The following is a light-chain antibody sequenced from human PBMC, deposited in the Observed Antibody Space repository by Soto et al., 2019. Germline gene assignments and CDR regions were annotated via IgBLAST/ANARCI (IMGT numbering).Light chain of an antibody. V-gene: IGKV1-39*01. CDR3: QQSFSTPPT. CDR1: QSISTY. J-gene: IGKJ1*01. CDR2: AAS. Sequence: DIQMAQSPSTLSASVGDRVTLTCRASQSISTYLNWYQQKPGKAPNLLIYAASSLQSGVPSRFSGSGSGTDFTLTISSLQPEDFASYYCQQSFSTPPTFGQGTKVDIK.